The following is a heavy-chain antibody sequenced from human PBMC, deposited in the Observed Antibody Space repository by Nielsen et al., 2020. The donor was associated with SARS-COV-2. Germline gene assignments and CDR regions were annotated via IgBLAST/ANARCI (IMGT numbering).Heavy chain of an antibody. CDR3: ARTLDTADFDYYMDV. CDR2: LHWDASK. V-gene: IGHV2-5*02. D-gene: IGHD5-18*01. J-gene: IGHJ6*03. CDR1: GVSLSTTSVG. Sequence: SGPTLVKPPQTLTLTCTLSGVSLSTTSVGVAWIRQAPGKALEWLALLHWDASKRYSPSLKTRLTISKDTSKNQVVLTMTNMDPVDTATYYCARTLDTADFDYYMDVWGKGTTVTVSS.